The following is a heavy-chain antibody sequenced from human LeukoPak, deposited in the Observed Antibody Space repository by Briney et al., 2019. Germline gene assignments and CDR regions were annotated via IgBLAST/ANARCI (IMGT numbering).Heavy chain of an antibody. D-gene: IGHD3-10*01. CDR2: IYYSGST. V-gene: IGHV4-59*01. CDR3: AREAYGSGSNDDAFDI. J-gene: IGHJ3*02. Sequence: SETLSLTCTVSGGSISSYYWSWIRQPPGKGLEWIGYIYYSGSTNYNPSLKSRVTISVDTSKNQFSLKLSSVTAADTAVYYCAREAYGSGSNDDAFDIWGQGTMVTVSS. CDR1: GGSISSYY.